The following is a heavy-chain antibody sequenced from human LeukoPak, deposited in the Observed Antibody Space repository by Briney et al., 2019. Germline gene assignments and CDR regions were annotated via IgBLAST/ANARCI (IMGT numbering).Heavy chain of an antibody. J-gene: IGHJ4*02. CDR2: ITSSSSSI. CDR3: ARDYCSGGRCYSVDY. D-gene: IGHD2-15*01. V-gene: IGHV3-48*04. CDR1: GFTFSSYS. Sequence: GGSPRLSCAASGFTFSSYSLNWVRQAPGKGLEWVSYITSSSSSIYYADSVKGRFTISRDNAKNSLYLQMNSLRAEDTAMYYCARDYCSGGRCYSVDYWGQGTLVTVSS.